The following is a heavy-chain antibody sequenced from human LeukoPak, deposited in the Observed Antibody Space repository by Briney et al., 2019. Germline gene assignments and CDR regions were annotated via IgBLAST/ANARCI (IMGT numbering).Heavy chain of an antibody. V-gene: IGHV4-39*01. CDR1: GGSISSSTYY. CDR3: ARPSRGRTTVTTGWFDT. CDR2: VYYSGGT. D-gene: IGHD4-17*01. J-gene: IGHJ5*02. Sequence: KPSETLSLTCIVSGGSISSSTYYWGWIRQPPGKGLEWIGSVYYSGGTYYNPSLKSRVTISVNSSKNQFSLKLNSATAADTAVYYCARPSRGRTTVTTGWFDTWGQGTLVTVSS.